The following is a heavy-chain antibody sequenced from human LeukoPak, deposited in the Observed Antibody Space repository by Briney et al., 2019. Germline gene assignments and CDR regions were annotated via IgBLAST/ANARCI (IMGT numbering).Heavy chain of an antibody. J-gene: IGHJ5*02. D-gene: IGHD1-26*01. V-gene: IGHV4-61*01. Sequence: PSETLSLTCTVSGGSVSSGSYYWSWIRQPPGKGLEWIGYIYYSGSTNYNPSLKSRVTISVDTSKNQFSLKLSSVTAADTAVYYCARGKLLRFWFDPWGQGTLVTVSS. CDR3: ARGKLLRFWFDP. CDR2: IYYSGST. CDR1: GGSVSSGSYY.